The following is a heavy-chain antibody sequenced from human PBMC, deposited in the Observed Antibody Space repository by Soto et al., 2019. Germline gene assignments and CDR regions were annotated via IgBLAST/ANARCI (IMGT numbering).Heavy chain of an antibody. CDR1: EHTSTIYY. Sequence: QAHLVQSGAEVRKPGASVKVSCQALEHTSTIYYIHWVRQARGQGLEWMGWINADSGDTTYAEGFRGRVTFTRDTSTSTFHMELSRLRLDDTAMYFCATRDYDILTGYLHIWGQGTLITVSS. CDR2: INADSGDT. D-gene: IGHD3-9*01. V-gene: IGHV1-2*02. CDR3: ATRDYDILTGYLHI. J-gene: IGHJ1*01.